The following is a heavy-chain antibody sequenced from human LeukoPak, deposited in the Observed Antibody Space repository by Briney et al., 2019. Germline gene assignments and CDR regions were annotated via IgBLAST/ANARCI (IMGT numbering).Heavy chain of an antibody. CDR3: TRSRFLEWLFPDY. Sequence: PGGSLRLSCTASGFTFGDYAMSWVRQAPGKGLEWVGFIRSKAYGGTTEYAASVKGRFTISRDDSKSIAYLQMNSLKTEDTAVYYCTRSRFLEWLFPDYWGQGTLVTVSS. CDR2: IRSKAYGGTT. D-gene: IGHD3-3*01. CDR1: GFTFGDYA. J-gene: IGHJ4*02. V-gene: IGHV3-49*04.